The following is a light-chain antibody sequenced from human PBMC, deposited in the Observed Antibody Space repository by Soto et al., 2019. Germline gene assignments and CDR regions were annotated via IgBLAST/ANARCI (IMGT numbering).Light chain of an antibody. Sequence: EIVLTQSPGTLSLSPGERATLSCRASQSVSSSYLAWYQHKPGQAPTLLMSGASNRASGVPVRFSGSGSGTDFTLTITRLEPEDFALYYCQQYGGSPITFGQGTRLEIK. CDR2: GAS. V-gene: IGKV3-20*01. CDR3: QQYGGSPIT. J-gene: IGKJ5*01. CDR1: QSVSSSY.